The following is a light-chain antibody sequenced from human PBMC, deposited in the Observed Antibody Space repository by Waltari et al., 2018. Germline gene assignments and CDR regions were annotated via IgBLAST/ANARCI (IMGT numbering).Light chain of an antibody. CDR3: QHRNSWPPT. CDR2: DAS. J-gene: IGKJ2*01. V-gene: IGKV3-11*01. Sequence: EVVLTQSPVTLSLSPGERATLSCRASQSVSSYLAWYQQKPGQAPRLLIYDASNSATGVPARFGGSGSGTDFTLTISSLEPEDFAVYYCQHRNSWPPTFGQGTKLEIK. CDR1: QSVSSY.